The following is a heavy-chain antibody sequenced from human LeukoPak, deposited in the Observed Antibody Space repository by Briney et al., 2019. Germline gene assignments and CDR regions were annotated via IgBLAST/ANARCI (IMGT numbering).Heavy chain of an antibody. D-gene: IGHD2-2*01. CDR2: ITFSSSHI. CDR3: AKDLGYCSSTTCYFDY. Sequence: NPGGSLRLSCAASGFTFSGYVMTWVRQAPGKGLECVSSITFSSSHIYYADSVKGRFTISRDNSKNTLYLQMNSLRAEDTAVYNCAKDLGYCSSTTCYFDYWGQGTLVTVSS. V-gene: IGHV3-21*04. J-gene: IGHJ4*02. CDR1: GFTFSGYV.